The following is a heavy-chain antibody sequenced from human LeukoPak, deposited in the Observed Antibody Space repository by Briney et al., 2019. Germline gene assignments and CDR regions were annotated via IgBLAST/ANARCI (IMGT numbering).Heavy chain of an antibody. J-gene: IGHJ6*02. D-gene: IGHD1-1*01. CDR1: GFTFSDSY. Sequence: GGSLRLSCAASGFTFSDSYMSWIRQAPGKELEWVSTITSGSSYTNYGDSVKGRFTISRDNAKDSLYLQMNSLRADDTAVYYCASGRGRRMDVWGQGTTVTVS. CDR2: ITSGSSYT. V-gene: IGHV3-11*06. CDR3: ASGRGRRMDV.